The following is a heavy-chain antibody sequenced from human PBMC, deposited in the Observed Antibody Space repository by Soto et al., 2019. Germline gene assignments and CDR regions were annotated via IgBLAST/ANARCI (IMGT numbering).Heavy chain of an antibody. J-gene: IGHJ6*02. Sequence: GGSLRLSCAASGFTVSSNYMSWVRQAPGKGLEWVSVIYSGGSTYYADSVKGRFTISRDNSKNTLYLQMNSLRAEDTAVYYCARAKHRGYYYYGMDVWGQGTTVTVSS. CDR3: ARAKHRGYYYYGMDV. CDR2: IYSGGST. D-gene: IGHD3-10*01. V-gene: IGHV3-53*01. CDR1: GFTVSSNY.